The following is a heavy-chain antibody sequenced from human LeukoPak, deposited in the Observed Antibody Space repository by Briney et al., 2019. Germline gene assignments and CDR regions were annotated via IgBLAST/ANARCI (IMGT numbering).Heavy chain of an antibody. V-gene: IGHV3-23*01. J-gene: IGHJ4*02. CDR3: AKDRLERLYFDY. Sequence: GSLRLSCAASGFTFSSYAMSWVRQAPGKGLEWVSAISGSGGSTYYADSVKGRFTISRDNSKNTLYLQMNSLRAEDTAVYYCAKDRLERLYFDYWGQGTLVTVSS. CDR2: ISGSGGST. CDR1: GFTFSSYA. D-gene: IGHD1-1*01.